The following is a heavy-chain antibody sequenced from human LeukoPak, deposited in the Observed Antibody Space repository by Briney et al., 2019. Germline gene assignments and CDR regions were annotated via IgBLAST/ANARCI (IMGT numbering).Heavy chain of an antibody. CDR3: ARHPHKYYDFWSGYYSWFDP. V-gene: IGHV4-39*01. D-gene: IGHD3-3*01. CDR2: IYYSGTT. Sequence: SETLSLTCTVSGGSISSTNYHWGWIRQPPGKGLEWIGSIYYSGTTYYSPSLKSRVTISADTSKNQFSLKLSSVTAADTAVYYCARHPHKYYDFWSGYYSWFDPWGQGTLVTVSS. CDR1: GGSISSTNYH. J-gene: IGHJ5*02.